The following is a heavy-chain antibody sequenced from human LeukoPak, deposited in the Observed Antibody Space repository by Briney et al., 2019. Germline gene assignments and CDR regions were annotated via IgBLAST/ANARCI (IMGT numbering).Heavy chain of an antibody. D-gene: IGHD6-19*01. Sequence: GGSLRLSCAASGFTFSSYAMSWVRQAPGKGLEWVSAISGSGGSTYYADSVKGRFTISRDNSKNTLYLQMNSLRAEDTAVYYCVKDQFPLSGWSRGAFDIWGQGTMVTVSS. V-gene: IGHV3-23*01. CDR2: ISGSGGST. J-gene: IGHJ3*02. CDR3: VKDQFPLSGWSRGAFDI. CDR1: GFTFSSYA.